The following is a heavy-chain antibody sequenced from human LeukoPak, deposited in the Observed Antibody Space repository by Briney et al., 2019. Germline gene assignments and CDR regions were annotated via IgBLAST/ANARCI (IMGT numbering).Heavy chain of an antibody. D-gene: IGHD3-22*01. CDR3: AKGSSGAFDY. CDR2: ISYDGSNK. J-gene: IGHJ4*02. Sequence: GGSLRLSCAASGFTFSSYGMHWVRQAPGKGLEWVAVISYDGSNKYYADSVKGRFTISRDNSKNTLYLQMNSLRAEDTAVYYCAKGSSGAFDYWGQGTLVTVSS. CDR1: GFTFSSYG. V-gene: IGHV3-30*18.